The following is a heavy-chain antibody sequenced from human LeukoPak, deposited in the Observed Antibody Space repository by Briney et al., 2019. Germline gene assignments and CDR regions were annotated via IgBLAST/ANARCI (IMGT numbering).Heavy chain of an antibody. J-gene: IGHJ6*03. Sequence: PGGSLRLSCAASGFTFSSSWMSWVRQAPGKGLEWVANIKQDGSEKYYVDSVKGRFTISRDNAKNSLYLQMNSLRTEDTAVYYCGRVVSGSNDYYHMDVWGKGTTVTISS. CDR3: GRVVSGSNDYYHMDV. D-gene: IGHD3-10*01. V-gene: IGHV3-7*01. CDR2: IKQDGSEK. CDR1: GFTFSSSW.